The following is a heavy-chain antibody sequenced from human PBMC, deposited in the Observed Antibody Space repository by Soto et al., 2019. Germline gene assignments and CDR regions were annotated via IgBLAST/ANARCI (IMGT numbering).Heavy chain of an antibody. CDR2: INQDGSAK. CDR3: GRGFGGTH. CDR1: GFTFNNYY. D-gene: IGHD2-15*01. V-gene: IGHV3-7*05. J-gene: IGHJ4*02. Sequence: EVQLVESGGGLVQPGGSLRLSCAASGFTFNNYYMVWVRQAPGRGLEWVANINQDGSAKYYVDSVKGRFTISRDNAKSSLYLQINGLRAEDTATYYCGRGFGGTHWGQGSLVTVSS.